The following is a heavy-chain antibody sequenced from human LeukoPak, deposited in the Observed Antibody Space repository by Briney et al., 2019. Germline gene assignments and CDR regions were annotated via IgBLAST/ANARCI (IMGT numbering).Heavy chain of an antibody. CDR2: ISGSGGST. V-gene: IGHV3-23*01. CDR3: AKDHWEREIDY. CDR1: GFTFDDYA. J-gene: IGHJ4*02. D-gene: IGHD7-27*01. Sequence: GGSLRLSCAASGFTFDDYAMSWVRQAPGKGLEWVSGISGSGGSTYYADSVKGRFTISRDNSKNTLYLQMNSLRAEDTAVYYCAKDHWEREIDYWGQGTPVTVSS.